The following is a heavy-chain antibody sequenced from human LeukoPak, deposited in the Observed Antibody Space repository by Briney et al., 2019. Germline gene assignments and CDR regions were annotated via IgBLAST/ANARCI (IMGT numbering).Heavy chain of an antibody. Sequence: GESLKISCKGSGYSFTSYWIIWVRQMPGKGLEWMGRIDPSDSYTNYSLSFQGHVTISADKSISTAYLQWSSLKASDTAMYYCAMGSSSSGACTFWGQGTLVTVSS. J-gene: IGHJ4*02. D-gene: IGHD6-6*01. CDR1: GYSFTSYW. CDR3: AMGSSSSGACTF. CDR2: IDPSDSYT. V-gene: IGHV5-10-1*01.